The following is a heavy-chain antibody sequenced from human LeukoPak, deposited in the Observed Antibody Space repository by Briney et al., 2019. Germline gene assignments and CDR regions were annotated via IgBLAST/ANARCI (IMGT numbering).Heavy chain of an antibody. J-gene: IGHJ4*02. D-gene: IGHD6-19*01. V-gene: IGHV1-18*01. Sequence: GAPVKVSFKASGYTFTSYGISWVRQAPGQGLEWMGWISAYNGNTNYAQKLQGRVTMTTDTSTSTAYMELRSLRSDDTAVYYCARGDIAVAGQAYVFDYWGQGTLVTVSS. CDR1: GYTFTSYG. CDR3: ARGDIAVAGQAYVFDY. CDR2: ISAYNGNT.